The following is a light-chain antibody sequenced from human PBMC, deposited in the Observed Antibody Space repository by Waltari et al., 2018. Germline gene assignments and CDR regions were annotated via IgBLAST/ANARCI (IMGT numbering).Light chain of an antibody. CDR3: QQYDSSPPVT. CDR1: QSVSSSY. J-gene: IGKJ5*01. Sequence: EIVLTQSPGTLSLSPGERATLSCRASQSVSSSYLAWYQQTPGQAPRLPIYGASSRASGIPDRFSGSGSGTDFTLTISRLEPEDFAVYYCQQYDSSPPVTFGQGTRLEIK. CDR2: GAS. V-gene: IGKV3-20*01.